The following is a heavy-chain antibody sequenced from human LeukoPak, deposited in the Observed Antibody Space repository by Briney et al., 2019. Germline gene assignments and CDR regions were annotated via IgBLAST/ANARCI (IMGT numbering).Heavy chain of an antibody. CDR1: GFTFDDYA. D-gene: IGHD1-7*01. CDR2: ISWNSGTI. Sequence: QPGRSLRLSCAASGFTFDDYAMPWVRQAPGKGLEWVSGISWNSGTIGYADSVKGRFTISRDNAKNSLYLQMHSLRAEDTAFYFCAKDVTGTGAFDIWGQGTMVTVSS. CDR3: AKDVTGTGAFDI. J-gene: IGHJ3*02. V-gene: IGHV3-9*01.